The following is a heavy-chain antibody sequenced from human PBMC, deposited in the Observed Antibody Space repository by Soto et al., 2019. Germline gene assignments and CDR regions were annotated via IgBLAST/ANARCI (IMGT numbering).Heavy chain of an antibody. V-gene: IGHV1-2*02. CDR2: INTQAGGT. Sequence: QVHLVQSGAEVKKPGASVKVSCKASGYTFTGYYMHWVRQAPGQGLEWMGWINTQAGGTSYAQRFQGRVTMTRDTSMNTAYMELSRLRSDDTAVYYCARDRGNSWPRHFDYWGQGTLVTVSS. D-gene: IGHD6-13*01. CDR1: GYTFTGYY. CDR3: ARDRGNSWPRHFDY. J-gene: IGHJ4*02.